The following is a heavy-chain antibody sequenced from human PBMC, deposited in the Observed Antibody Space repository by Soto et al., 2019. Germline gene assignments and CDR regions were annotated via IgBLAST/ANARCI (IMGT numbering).Heavy chain of an antibody. CDR2: INHSGST. J-gene: IGHJ5*02. V-gene: IGHV4-34*01. CDR3: ARGIAMLRFDP. Sequence: QVQLQQWGAGLLKPSETLSLTCAVYGGSFSGYYWSWIRQPPGKGLEWIGEINHSGSTNYNPSLKSRVTISVDTSKNQFALKLSSVTAADTAVYYGARGIAMLRFDPWGQGTLVTVSS. CDR1: GGSFSGYY. D-gene: IGHD2-8*01.